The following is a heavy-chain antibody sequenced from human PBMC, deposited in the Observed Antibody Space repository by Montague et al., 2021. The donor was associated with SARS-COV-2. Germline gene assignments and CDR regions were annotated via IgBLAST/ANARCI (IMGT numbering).Heavy chain of an antibody. CDR3: AKGHPDGAFSGGTKWFDP. V-gene: IGHV4-31*03. D-gene: IGHD3-10*01. J-gene: IGHJ5*02. Sequence: TLSLTCTVSGGYVSAGGCYWSWHRPHPEKGLEWNGNIYYSGRTSYNPSLESRVTISIATAANPFSLMMTSVTAAATADYYCAKGHPDGAFSGGTKWFDPWGPGIRVTVSS. CDR1: GGYVSAGGCY. CDR2: IYYSGRT.